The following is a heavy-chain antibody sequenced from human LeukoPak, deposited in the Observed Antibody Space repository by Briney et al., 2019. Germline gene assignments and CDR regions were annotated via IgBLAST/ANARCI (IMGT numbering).Heavy chain of an antibody. V-gene: IGHV3-21*01. J-gene: IGHJ4*02. CDR3: ARGDYYDSSGYAYYFDY. CDR2: ISSSSSYI. Sequence: GGSLRLSCAASGFTFSSYSMNWVRQAPGKGLEWVSSISSSSSYIYYAGSVKGRFTISRDNAKNSLYLQMNSLRAEDTAVYYCARGDYYDSSGYAYYFDYWGQGTLVTVSS. CDR1: GFTFSSYS. D-gene: IGHD3-22*01.